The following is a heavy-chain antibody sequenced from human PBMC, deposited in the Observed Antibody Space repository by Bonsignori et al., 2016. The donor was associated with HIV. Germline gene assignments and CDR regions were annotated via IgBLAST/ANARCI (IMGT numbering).Heavy chain of an antibody. CDR3: VRGGLYYDNIPDAFDI. Sequence: WIRQPPGKGLEWIGYISFSGSTYYNPSLRSRVTISADTSKNQVSLKLSSVTAADTAVYYCVRGGLYYDNIPDAFDIWGQGTVVTVSS. CDR2: ISFSGST. J-gene: IGHJ3*02. D-gene: IGHD3-22*01. V-gene: IGHV4-30-4*01.